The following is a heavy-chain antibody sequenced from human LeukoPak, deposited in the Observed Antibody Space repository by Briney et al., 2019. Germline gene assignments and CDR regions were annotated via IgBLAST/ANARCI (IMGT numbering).Heavy chain of an antibody. CDR3: ARSTTFRCSSTSCGFDY. D-gene: IGHD2-2*01. J-gene: IGHJ4*02. CDR2: ISSSSSYI. CDR1: GFTFSSYS. Sequence: GGSLRLSCAASGFTFSSYSMNWVRQAPGKGLEWVSTISSSSSYIYYADSVKGRFTISRDNAKNSLYLQMNSLRAEDTAVYYCARSTTFRCSSTSCGFDYWGQGTLVTVSS. V-gene: IGHV3-21*01.